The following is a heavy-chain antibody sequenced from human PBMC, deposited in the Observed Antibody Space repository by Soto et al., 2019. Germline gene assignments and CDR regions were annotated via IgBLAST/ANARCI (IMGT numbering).Heavy chain of an antibody. CDR1: GGSFSTYY. V-gene: IGHV4-34*01. CDR3: ARGLNWNYGAFDY. J-gene: IGHJ4*02. Sequence: QVLLQQWGAGVLKPSETLSLTCAVYGGSFSTYYWSWIRQPPGKGLEWIGEINHRGSTNYNPSLKSRVTISVDTSKNQFSLKLSSVTAADRAVYYCARGLNWNYGAFDYWGQGTLVTVSS. CDR2: INHRGST. D-gene: IGHD1-7*01.